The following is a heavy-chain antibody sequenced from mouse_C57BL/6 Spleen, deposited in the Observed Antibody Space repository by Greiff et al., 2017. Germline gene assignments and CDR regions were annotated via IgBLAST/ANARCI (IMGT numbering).Heavy chain of an antibody. CDR3: ARMDEGAMDY. Sequence: QVQLQQSGAELVKPGASVKMSCKASGYTFTSYWITWVKQRPGQGLAWIGDIYPGSGSTNYNEKFKSKATLTVDTSSSTAYMQLSSLTSEDSAVYYCARMDEGAMDYWGQGTSVTVSS. D-gene: IGHD2-3*01. CDR1: GYTFTSYW. J-gene: IGHJ4*01. V-gene: IGHV1-55*01. CDR2: IYPGSGST.